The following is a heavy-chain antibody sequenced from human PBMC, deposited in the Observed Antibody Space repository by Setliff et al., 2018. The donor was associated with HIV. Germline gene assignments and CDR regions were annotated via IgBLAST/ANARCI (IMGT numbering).Heavy chain of an antibody. Sequence: PSETLSLTCTVSGGSISSGGYYWSWIRQHPGKGLEWIGYIYYSGSTNYNPSLKSRVTISVDTSRNQFSLNLSSVTAADTAVYYCARFPLLHKNAFDIWGQGTMVTVSS. V-gene: IGHV4-61*08. CDR2: IYYSGST. CDR3: ARFPLLHKNAFDI. J-gene: IGHJ3*02. D-gene: IGHD2-15*01. CDR1: GGSISSGGYY.